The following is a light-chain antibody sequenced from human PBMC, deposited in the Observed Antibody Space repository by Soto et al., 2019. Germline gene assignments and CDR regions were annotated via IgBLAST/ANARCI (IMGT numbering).Light chain of an antibody. J-gene: IGLJ1*01. CDR2: GNS. Sequence: QSVLTQPPSVSGAPGQSVNISCTGSSSNIGAGYDVHWYQQLPGTAPKLLIYGNSNRPSGVPDRFSGSKPGTSGSLAITGLQAEDEADYYCQSYDSSLSGSRVFGSGTKVTVL. CDR3: QSYDSSLSGSRV. V-gene: IGLV1-40*01. CDR1: SSNIGAGYD.